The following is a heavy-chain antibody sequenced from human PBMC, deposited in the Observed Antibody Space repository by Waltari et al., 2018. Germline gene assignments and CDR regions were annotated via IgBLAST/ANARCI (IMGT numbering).Heavy chain of an antibody. CDR1: GYTFTSYY. J-gene: IGHJ5*02. D-gene: IGHD3-22*01. CDR2: ISAYNGNT. V-gene: IGHV1-18*04. CDR3: ARVVELRSSGYLYNWFDP. Sequence: QVQLVQSGAEVKKPGASVKVSCKASGYTFTSYYMHWVRQAPGPGLEWMGWISAYNGNTNYAQKLQGRVTMTTDTSTSTAYMELRSLRSDDTAVYYCARVVELRSSGYLYNWFDPWGQGTLVTVSS.